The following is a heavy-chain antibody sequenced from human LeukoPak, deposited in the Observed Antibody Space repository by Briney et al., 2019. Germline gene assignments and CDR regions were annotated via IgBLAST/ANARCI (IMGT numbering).Heavy chain of an antibody. V-gene: IGHV4-34*01. CDR3: AIFWSGYYRWFDP. CDR1: GVPISTYY. J-gene: IGHJ5*02. Sequence: SETLSLTCSVSGVPISTYYWSWIRQPPGKGLEWIGEINHSGSTNYNPSLKSRVTISVDTSKNQFSLKLSSVTAADTAVYYCAIFWSGYYRWFDPWGQGTLVTVSS. CDR2: INHSGST. D-gene: IGHD3-3*01.